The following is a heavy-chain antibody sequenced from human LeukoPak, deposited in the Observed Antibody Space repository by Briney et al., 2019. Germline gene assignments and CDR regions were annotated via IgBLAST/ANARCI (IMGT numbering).Heavy chain of an antibody. CDR1: GYTFTSYD. CDR3: VRVQSGSYARYGMDV. CDR2: MNPNSGST. Sequence: ASVKVSCKASGYTFTSYDINWVRQATGQGLEWMGWMNPNSGSTGYAQKFQGRVTMTRSTSISTAYMELSSLRSEDTAVYYCVRVQSGSYARYGMDVWAKGPRSPSP. D-gene: IGHD1-26*01. V-gene: IGHV1-8*01. J-gene: IGHJ6*02.